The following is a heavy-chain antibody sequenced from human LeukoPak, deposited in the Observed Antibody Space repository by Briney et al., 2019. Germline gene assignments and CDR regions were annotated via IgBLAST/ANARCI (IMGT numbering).Heavy chain of an antibody. V-gene: IGHV3-30*18. D-gene: IGHD6-13*01. CDR3: AKGIAAAEKYFQH. CDR1: GFTFSSYG. CDR2: ISYDGSNK. Sequence: PGGSLRLSCAASGFTFSSYGMHWVRQAPGKGLEWVAVISYDGSNKYYADSVKGRFTISRDNSKNTLYLQMNSLRAEDTAVYYCAKGIAAAEKYFQHWGQGTLVTVSS. J-gene: IGHJ1*01.